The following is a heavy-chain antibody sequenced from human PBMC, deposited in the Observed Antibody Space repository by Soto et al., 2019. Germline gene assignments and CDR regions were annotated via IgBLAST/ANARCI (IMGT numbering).Heavy chain of an antibody. CDR2: INYDGYS. J-gene: IGHJ6*02. D-gene: IGHD3-10*01. Sequence: QVQLQESGPGLVKPSETLSLTCTVSGGSITNYYCSWFRQPPGKGLEWIGYINYDGYSAYNLSLKRRVTLSMDASKTPFSLMLESVTATDAGVYYCARHGFGPLHGLVDVWGPGTTVIVSS. CDR1: GGSITNYY. CDR3: ARHGFGPLHGLVDV. V-gene: IGHV4-59*08.